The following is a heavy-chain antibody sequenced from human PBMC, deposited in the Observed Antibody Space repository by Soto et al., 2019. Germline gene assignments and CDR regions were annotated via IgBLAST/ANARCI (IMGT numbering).Heavy chain of an antibody. Sequence: QVQLVQSGAEVKKPGSSVKLSCKASGGTFSSYTISWVRQAPGQGLEWMGRIIPILGIANYAQKFQGRVTITADKSTSTAYMELSSLRSEDTAVYYCARDPRGGGMDVWGQGTTVTVSS. V-gene: IGHV1-69*08. CDR2: IIPILGIA. D-gene: IGHD3-10*01. J-gene: IGHJ6*02. CDR3: ARDPRGGGMDV. CDR1: GGTFSSYT.